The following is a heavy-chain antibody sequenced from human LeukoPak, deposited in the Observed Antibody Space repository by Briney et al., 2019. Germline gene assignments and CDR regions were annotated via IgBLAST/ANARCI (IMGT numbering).Heavy chain of an antibody. CDR3: AKRVVGAYTPYYYGMDV. J-gene: IGHJ6*02. CDR1: GFTFSSYA. Sequence: QPGGSLRLSCAASGFTFSSYAMSWVRQAPGKGLEWVSAISGSGGSTYYADSVKGRFAISRDNSKNTLYLQMNSLRAEDTAVYYCAKRVVGAYTPYYYGMDVWGQGTTVTVSS. D-gene: IGHD1-26*01. CDR2: ISGSGGST. V-gene: IGHV3-23*01.